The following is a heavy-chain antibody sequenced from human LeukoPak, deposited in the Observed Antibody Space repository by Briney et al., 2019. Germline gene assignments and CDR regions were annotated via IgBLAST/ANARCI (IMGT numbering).Heavy chain of an antibody. V-gene: IGHV4-39*01. D-gene: IGHD3-10*01. J-gene: IGHJ4*02. CDR1: GGSISSSSYY. Sequence: SETLSLTCTVSGGSISSSSYYWDWIRQPPGKGLEWIGSIYYSGSTYYNPSLKSRVTISVDTSKNQFSLKLSSVTAADTAVYYCASPSYYYGSGGLTAVDYWGQGTLVTVSS. CDR3: ASPSYYYGSGGLTAVDY. CDR2: IYYSGST.